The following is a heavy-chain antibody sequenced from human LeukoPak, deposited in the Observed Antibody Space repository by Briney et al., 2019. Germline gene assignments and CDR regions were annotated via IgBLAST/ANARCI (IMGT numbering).Heavy chain of an antibody. V-gene: IGHV3-74*01. CDR1: RFTFSNSW. D-gene: IGHD1-26*01. Sequence: GGSLRLSCAASRFTFSNSWMHWVRQGPGKGLVWVSRISGDGSIIRYADSVKGRFTISRDNAKNTLYLQMNSLRAEGTAVYYCARGGSPPEALGDTFDIWGQGTMVTVSS. CDR2: ISGDGSII. J-gene: IGHJ3*02. CDR3: ARGGSPPEALGDTFDI.